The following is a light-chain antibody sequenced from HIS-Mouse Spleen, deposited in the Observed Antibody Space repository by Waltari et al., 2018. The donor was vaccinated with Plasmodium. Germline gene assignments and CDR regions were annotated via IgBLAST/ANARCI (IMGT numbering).Light chain of an antibody. Sequence: AIQLTQSPSSLPASVGDRVTTTCRARQGISSALAWYQQKPAKAPKLLFYDASSWESGVPSRFSGSGSGTDFTLTISSLQPENFATYYCQQFNSYPRTFGQGTKVEIK. J-gene: IGKJ1*01. CDR2: DAS. CDR3: QQFNSYPRT. CDR1: QGISSA. V-gene: IGKV1-13*02.